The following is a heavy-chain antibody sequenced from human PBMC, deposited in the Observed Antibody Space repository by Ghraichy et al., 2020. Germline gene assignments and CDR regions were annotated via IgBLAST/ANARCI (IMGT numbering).Heavy chain of an antibody. D-gene: IGHD2-2*01. CDR3: ARDIVVVPAAVPGYYGMDV. J-gene: IGHJ6*02. CDR1: GFTFSSYS. Sequence: GGSLRLSCAASGFTFSSYSMNWVRQAPGKGLEWVSSISSSSSYIYYADSVKGRFTISRDNAKNSLYLQMNSLRAEDTAVYYCARDIVVVPAAVPGYYGMDVWGQGTTVTVSS. CDR2: ISSSSSYI. V-gene: IGHV3-21*01.